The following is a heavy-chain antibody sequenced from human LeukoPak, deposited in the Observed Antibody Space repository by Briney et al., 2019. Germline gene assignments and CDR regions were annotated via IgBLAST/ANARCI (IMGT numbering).Heavy chain of an antibody. CDR1: GFTFSSYW. D-gene: IGHD4-17*01. Sequence: PGGSLRLSCAASGFTFSSYWMSWVRQAPGKGLEWVANIKQDGSEKYYVDSVEGRFTISRDNAKNSLYLQMNSLRAEDTAVYYCAKDPLSTVTIDDYWGQGTLATVSS. V-gene: IGHV3-7*01. CDR2: IKQDGSEK. J-gene: IGHJ4*02. CDR3: AKDPLSTVTIDDY.